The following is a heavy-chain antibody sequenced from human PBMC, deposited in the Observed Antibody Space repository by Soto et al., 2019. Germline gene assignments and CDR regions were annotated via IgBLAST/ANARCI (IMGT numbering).Heavy chain of an antibody. CDR1: GDSVSSNSAA. CDR2: TYYRSKWYN. D-gene: IGHD6-13*01. CDR3: ARVAAAGIMYYYGMDV. Sequence: PSPTLSLTCAISGDSVSSNSAAWNWIRQSPSRGLEWLGRTYYRSKWYNDYAVSVKSRITINPDTSKNQFSLQLNSVTPEDTAVYYCARVAAAGIMYYYGMDVWGQGTTVTVSS. V-gene: IGHV6-1*01. J-gene: IGHJ6*02.